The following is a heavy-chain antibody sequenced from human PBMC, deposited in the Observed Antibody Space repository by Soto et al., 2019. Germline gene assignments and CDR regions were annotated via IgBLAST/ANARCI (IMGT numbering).Heavy chain of an antibody. J-gene: IGHJ4*02. CDR3: ARHITVTSPFDY. D-gene: IGHD4-17*01. CDR1: GGSITSGGYY. V-gene: IGHV4-31*03. Sequence: SETLSLTCTVSGGSITSGGYYWSWIRQHPGKGLEWIGYINYSGSTYYNPSLKSRVTISADTSKNHFSLKLNSVTAADTAVYYCARHITVTSPFDYWGQGTLVTVSS. CDR2: INYSGST.